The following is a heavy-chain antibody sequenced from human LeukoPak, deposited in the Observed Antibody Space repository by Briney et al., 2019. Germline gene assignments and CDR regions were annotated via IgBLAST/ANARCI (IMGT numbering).Heavy chain of an antibody. V-gene: IGHV3-21*01. D-gene: IGHD3-3*01. CDR2: ISSSYNYI. CDR1: GFTFSGFS. CDR3: ARISSFWSGLHYYYFMDV. J-gene: IGHJ6*03. Sequence: GGSLRLSCVASGFTFSGFSMNWVRQAPGKGLEWVSSISSSYNYIYYADSVKGRFTISRDNAKNSLYLQMNSLRVEDTAVYYCARISSFWSGLHYYYFMDVWGKGTTVTVSS.